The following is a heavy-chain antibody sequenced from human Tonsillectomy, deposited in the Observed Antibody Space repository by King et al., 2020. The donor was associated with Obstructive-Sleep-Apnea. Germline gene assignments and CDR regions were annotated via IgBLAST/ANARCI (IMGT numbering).Heavy chain of an antibody. Sequence: VQLQESGPGLVKHSETLSLTCTVSGGSISSSSYYWGWIRQPPGKGLEWIGSIYYSGSTYYNPSLKSRVTISVDTSKNQFSLKLSSVTAADTAVYYCARHYYYDSSGDAFDIWGQGTMVTVSS. CDR3: ARHYYYDSSGDAFDI. CDR2: IYYSGST. CDR1: GGSISSSSYY. V-gene: IGHV4-39*01. J-gene: IGHJ3*02. D-gene: IGHD3-22*01.